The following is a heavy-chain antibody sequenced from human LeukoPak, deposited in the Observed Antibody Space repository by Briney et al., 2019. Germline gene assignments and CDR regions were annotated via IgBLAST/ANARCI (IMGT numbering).Heavy chain of an antibody. D-gene: IGHD4-17*01. J-gene: IGHJ4*02. CDR1: GFSFGDDA. V-gene: IGHV3-49*03. CDR3: SRGLHDYGDSNYYFDQ. Sequence: GGSLRLSCTASGFSFGDDAWSWFRQAPGGGLEFVSFIRKKGYGETTDYAASVRGRFTISRDDAKSTAYLQMNSLEIEETALYYCSRGLHDYGDSNYYFDQWGRGTQVTVSS. CDR2: IRKKGYGETT.